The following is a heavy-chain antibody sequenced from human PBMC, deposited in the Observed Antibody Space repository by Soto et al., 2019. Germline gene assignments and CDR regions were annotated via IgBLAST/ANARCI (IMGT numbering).Heavy chain of an antibody. V-gene: IGHV3-7*01. Sequence: GGSLRLSCAASGFTFSSVWLSWVRQAPGQGVEWVANMKHDGSEKYSVDSVKGRFIISRDNAKNSLYLQMNSLRAEDTAVYYCARHYRGAFDIWGQGTMVTVSS. CDR3: ARHYRGAFDI. D-gene: IGHD3-10*01. CDR1: GFTFSSVW. CDR2: MKHDGSEK. J-gene: IGHJ3*02.